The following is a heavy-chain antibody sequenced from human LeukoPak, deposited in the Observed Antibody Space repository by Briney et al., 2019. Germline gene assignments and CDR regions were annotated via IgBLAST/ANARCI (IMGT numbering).Heavy chain of an antibody. CDR1: GFTFSSYA. Sequence: GGSLRLSCAASGFTFSSYAMHWVRQAAGKGLEWVAVISYDGSNKYYADSVKGRFTISRDNSKNTLYLQMNSLRAEDTAVYYCARDRTGGYYYGAAEYFQHWGQGTLVTVSS. D-gene: IGHD3-22*01. V-gene: IGHV3-30-3*01. J-gene: IGHJ1*01. CDR2: ISYDGSNK. CDR3: ARDRTGGYYYGAAEYFQH.